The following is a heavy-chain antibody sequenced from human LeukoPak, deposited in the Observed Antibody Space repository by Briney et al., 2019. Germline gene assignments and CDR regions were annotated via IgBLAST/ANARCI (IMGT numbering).Heavy chain of an antibody. V-gene: IGHV4-38-2*01. CDR3: ARAWDSSGYVDY. D-gene: IGHD3-22*01. Sequence: SETLSPTCAVSGYSIRSGYYWGWIRQPPGKGLEWIGSIYHSGSTYYNPSLKSRVTISVDTSKKQFSLKLTSVTAADTAVYYCARAWDSSGYVDYWGPVTLVTVSS. CDR2: IYHSGST. J-gene: IGHJ4*02. CDR1: GYSIRSGYY.